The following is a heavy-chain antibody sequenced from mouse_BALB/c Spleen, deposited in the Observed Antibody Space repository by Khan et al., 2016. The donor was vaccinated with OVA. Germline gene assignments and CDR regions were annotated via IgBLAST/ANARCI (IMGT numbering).Heavy chain of an antibody. D-gene: IGHD2-1*01. V-gene: IGHV5-4*02. J-gene: IGHJ3*01. CDR1: GFTFSDYY. Sequence: EVELVESGGGLVKPGGSLKLSCAASGFTFSDYYLYWVRQTPGKGLEWVATISDGGSYTYYQDSVKGRFTMSRDDSKNTPYLQMSSLTSEDTAMYYCARGYDGNHFAYWGQGTPVTVSA. CDR2: ISDGGSYT. CDR3: ARGYDGNHFAY.